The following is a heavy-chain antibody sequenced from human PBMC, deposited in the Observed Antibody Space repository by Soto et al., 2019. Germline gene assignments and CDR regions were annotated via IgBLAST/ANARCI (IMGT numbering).Heavy chain of an antibody. CDR3: ASGIVAAADFDF. J-gene: IGHJ4*02. D-gene: IGHD6-13*01. Sequence: GGSMRLSCAASGFTFSRSGMHWVRQAPGKGLEWVAVIWSDGRNIYYADSVKGRFTISRDNSKNTVYLQMNTLRPEDTAIYYCASGIVAAADFDFWGQGTLVTVSS. V-gene: IGHV3-33*01. CDR2: IWSDGRNI. CDR1: GFTFSRSG.